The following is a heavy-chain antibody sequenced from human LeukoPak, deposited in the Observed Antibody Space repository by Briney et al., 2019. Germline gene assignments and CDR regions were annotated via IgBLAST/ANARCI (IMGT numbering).Heavy chain of an antibody. Sequence: ASVKVSCKASGGTFSSYAISWVRQAPGQGLEWMGWISAYNGNTNYAQKLQGRVTMTTDTSTSTAYMELRSLRSDDTAVYCCARAYYDFWSGYSDYYYYYMDVWGKGTTVTVSS. V-gene: IGHV1-18*01. D-gene: IGHD3-3*01. J-gene: IGHJ6*03. CDR3: ARAYYDFWSGYSDYYYYYMDV. CDR2: ISAYNGNT. CDR1: GGTFSSYA.